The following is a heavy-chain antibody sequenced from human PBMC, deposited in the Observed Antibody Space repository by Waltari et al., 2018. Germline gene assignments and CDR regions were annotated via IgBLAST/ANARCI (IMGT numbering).Heavy chain of an antibody. Sequence: QVQLRESGPGLVKPSETLSLTCVISGDSLSSNLFWGWIRQSPEKGLEWIGNIYYSGVTYYRPCLKSRVFISIDTPRRQFSLKLTSVTAADTAVYYCARVLTTGTVAFDIWGQGTLVTVSS. CDR1: GDSLSSNLF. CDR3: ARVLTTGTVAFDI. CDR2: IYYSGVT. V-gene: IGHV4-38-2*01. D-gene: IGHD1-7*01. J-gene: IGHJ3*02.